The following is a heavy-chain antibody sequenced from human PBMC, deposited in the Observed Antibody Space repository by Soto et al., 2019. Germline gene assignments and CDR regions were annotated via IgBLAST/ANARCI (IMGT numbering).Heavy chain of an antibody. D-gene: IGHD3-22*01. V-gene: IGHV3-13*01. Sequence: LSLTCAASGFTFSSYDMHWVRQATGKGLEWVSAIGSAGDTYYAGSVKGRFTISRENAKNSLYLQMNSLRAEDTAVYYCTRAPRSGYYPVDAFDIWGQGTMVTVSS. J-gene: IGHJ3*02. CDR1: GFTFSSYD. CDR3: TRAPRSGYYPVDAFDI. CDR2: IGSAGDT.